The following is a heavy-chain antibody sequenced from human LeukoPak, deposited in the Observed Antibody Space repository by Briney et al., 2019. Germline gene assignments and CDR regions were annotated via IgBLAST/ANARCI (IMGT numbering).Heavy chain of an antibody. V-gene: IGHV6-1*01. Sequence: SQTLSLTCAISGDSVSSNSAAWNWIRQSPSRGLEWLGRTYYRSKWYNDYAVSVKSRITINPDTSKNQFSLKLSSVTAADTAVYYCTNYQGDIVATNAWGQGTLVTVSS. D-gene: IGHD5-12*01. CDR1: GDSVSSNSAA. CDR2: TYYRSKWYN. J-gene: IGHJ5*02. CDR3: TNYQGDIVATNA.